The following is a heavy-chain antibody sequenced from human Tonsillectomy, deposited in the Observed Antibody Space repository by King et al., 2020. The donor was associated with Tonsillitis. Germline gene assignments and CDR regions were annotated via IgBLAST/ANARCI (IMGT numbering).Heavy chain of an antibody. Sequence: VQLVESGGGLVQPGGSLRLSCAASGFTFSSYEMNWVRQAPGKGLEWVSYISSSGSTIYYADSVKGRFTISRDNAKNSLYLQMNSLRAEDTAVYYCARTRSTTVTTNDWFDPWGQGTLVTVSS. V-gene: IGHV3-48*03. CDR3: ARTRSTTVTTNDWFDP. J-gene: IGHJ5*02. CDR1: GFTFSSYE. CDR2: ISSSGSTI. D-gene: IGHD4-17*01.